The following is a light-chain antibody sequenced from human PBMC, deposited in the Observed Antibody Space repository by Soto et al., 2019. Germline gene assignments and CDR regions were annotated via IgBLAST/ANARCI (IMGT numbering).Light chain of an antibody. CDR2: EAS. V-gene: IGKV1-12*01. CDR3: QQLNTLPFT. Sequence: IQMTQSPSSVSASVGDRVTMTCRASQGVGGWLAWYQQKPGKAPKLMIYEASTLQSGVPSRFSGSGSGTEFTLTISGLLPEDFATYHCQQLNTLPFTFGQGTRLEIK. J-gene: IGKJ5*01. CDR1: QGVGGW.